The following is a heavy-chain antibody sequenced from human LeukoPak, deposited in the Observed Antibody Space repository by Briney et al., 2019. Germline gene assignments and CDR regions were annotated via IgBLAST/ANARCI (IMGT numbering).Heavy chain of an antibody. CDR1: GFTFSSYS. J-gene: IGHJ4*02. V-gene: IGHV3-48*04. Sequence: QTGGPLRLSCAASGFTFSSYSMNWVRQAPGKGLEWVSYISSSSSTIYYADSVKGRFTISRDNAKNSLYLQMNSLRAEDTAVYYCARDYYGDSPPFDYWGQGTLVTVSS. CDR2: ISSSSSTI. CDR3: ARDYYGDSPPFDY. D-gene: IGHD4-17*01.